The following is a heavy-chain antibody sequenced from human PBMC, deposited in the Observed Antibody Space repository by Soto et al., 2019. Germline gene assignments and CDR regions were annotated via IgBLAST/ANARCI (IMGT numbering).Heavy chain of an antibody. CDR3: VREYQWVAEAPGAVLDI. D-gene: IGHD6-19*01. V-gene: IGHV1-18*01. CDR2: ISGYNGQA. Sequence: QVQLVQSGAEVKKPGASVKVSCKASGYTFTSYGISWVRQAPGQGLEWMGWISGYNGQASYAEKFQGRVTMSTDTYNSTAYMALSSLRSDDTAVYYCVREYQWVAEAPGAVLDIWGQGTKVIVSS. J-gene: IGHJ3*02. CDR1: GYTFTSYG.